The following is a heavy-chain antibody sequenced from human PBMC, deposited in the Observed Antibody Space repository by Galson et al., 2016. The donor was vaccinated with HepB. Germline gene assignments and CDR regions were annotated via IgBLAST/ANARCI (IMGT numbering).Heavy chain of an antibody. D-gene: IGHD2-2*01. CDR2: IRSKVYGGTT. V-gene: IGHV3-49*04. CDR1: GFTFSSYA. CDR3: SREIPAAKGWFDP. Sequence: SLRLSCAASGFTFSSYAMTWVRQAPGKGLEWVGLIRSKVYGGTTQYAASVKGRFTISRDDSKRIAYLQMNSLKTEDTAVYYCSREIPAAKGWFDPWGQGTLVTVSS. J-gene: IGHJ5*02.